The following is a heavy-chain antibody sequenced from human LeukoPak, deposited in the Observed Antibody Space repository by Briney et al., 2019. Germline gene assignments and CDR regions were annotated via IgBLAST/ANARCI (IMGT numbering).Heavy chain of an antibody. CDR2: INPNSGGT. D-gene: IGHD4-17*01. Sequence: ASVKVSCKASGYIFTGYYMHWVRQAPGQGLDWMGRINPNSGGTNYAQKSQGRATMTRDTSISTAYMELSRLRSDDTAVYYCARAYGDYEYDYWGQGTLVTVSS. J-gene: IGHJ4*02. V-gene: IGHV1-2*06. CDR1: GYIFTGYY. CDR3: ARAYGDYEYDY.